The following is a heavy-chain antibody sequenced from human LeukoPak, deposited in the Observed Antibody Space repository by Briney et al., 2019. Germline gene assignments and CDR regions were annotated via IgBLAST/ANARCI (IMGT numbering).Heavy chain of an antibody. Sequence: ASVKVSCKASGGTFSSYAISWVRRAPGQGLEWMGWITVNNGYTKYAQELQGRVTMTTDTSTSTAYMELRSLRSDDTAVYYCAKVHCISTNCNHIWTYFDYWGQGTLVTVSS. D-gene: IGHD2-2*01. CDR3: AKVHCISTNCNHIWTYFDY. V-gene: IGHV1-18*01. CDR2: ITVNNGYT. J-gene: IGHJ4*02. CDR1: GGTFSSYA.